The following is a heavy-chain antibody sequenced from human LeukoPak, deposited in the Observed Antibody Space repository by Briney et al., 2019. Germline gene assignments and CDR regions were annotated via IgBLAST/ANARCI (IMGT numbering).Heavy chain of an antibody. CDR1: GFTFSSYA. CDR3: AKGYSGSYSAFDY. J-gene: IGHJ4*02. V-gene: IGHV3-23*01. CDR2: ISSSGDST. D-gene: IGHD1-26*01. Sequence: GGSLRLSCAASGFTFSSYAMIWVRQAPGKGLEWVSTISSSGDSTYYADSVKGRFTISRDNSKNTLYLQTNSLRAEDTAVYFCAKGYSGSYSAFDYWGQRTLVTVSS.